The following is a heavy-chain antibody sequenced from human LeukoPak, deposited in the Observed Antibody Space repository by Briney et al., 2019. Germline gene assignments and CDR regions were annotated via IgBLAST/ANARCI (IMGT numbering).Heavy chain of an antibody. Sequence: SETLSLTCTVSGDSISSTSYYWTWIRQPAGKALEWVGRIYTSGSTNYNPSLKSRVTISVDTSKNQFSLKLSSVTAADTAVYYCAGVAATPIAGRGRRYWYFDLWGRGTLVTVSS. CDR3: AGVAATPIAGRGRRYWYFDL. V-gene: IGHV4-61*02. CDR2: IYTSGST. J-gene: IGHJ2*01. CDR1: GDSISSTSYY. D-gene: IGHD2-15*01.